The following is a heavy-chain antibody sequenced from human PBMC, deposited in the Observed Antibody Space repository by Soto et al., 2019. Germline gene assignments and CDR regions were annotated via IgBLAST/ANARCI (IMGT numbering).Heavy chain of an antibody. CDR2: IWYDGSNK. J-gene: IGHJ4*02. D-gene: IGHD5-18*01. CDR1: GFTFSSYG. CDR3: ARAGYSYGPLPYYFDY. Sequence: GGSLRLSCAASGFTFSSYGMHWVRQAPGKGLEWVAVIWYDGSNKYYADSVKGRFTISRDNSKNTLYLQMNSLRAEDTAVYYCARAGYSYGPLPYYFDYWDQGTLVTVSS. V-gene: IGHV3-33*01.